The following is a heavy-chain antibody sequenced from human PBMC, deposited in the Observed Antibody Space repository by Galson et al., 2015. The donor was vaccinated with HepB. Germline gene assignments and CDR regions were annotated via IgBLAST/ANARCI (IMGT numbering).Heavy chain of an antibody. V-gene: IGHV4-59*01. CDR3: SRVRTVATFDY. CDR2: IFYSGST. Sequence: TLSLTCNVSGASISASYWTWIRQPPGKGLEWLGYIFYSGSTTYNPSLKSRVTISVDTSENQFSLRLTSLTAADTAVYYCSRVRTVATFDYWGQGALVTVSS. J-gene: IGHJ4*02. CDR1: GASISASY. D-gene: IGHD4-17*01.